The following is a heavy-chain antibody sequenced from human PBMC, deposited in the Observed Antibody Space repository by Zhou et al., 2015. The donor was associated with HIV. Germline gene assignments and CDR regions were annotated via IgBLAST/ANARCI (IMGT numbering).Heavy chain of an antibody. J-gene: IGHJ4*02. CDR3: ARQGRYFDWLLWDY. D-gene: IGHD3-9*01. V-gene: IGHV1-8*02. Sequence: QVQLVQSGAEVKKPGSSVRVSCQASGGSFSNYAFSWVRQATGQGLEWMGWMNPNSGNTGYAQKFQGRVTMTRNTSISTAYMELSSLRSEDTAVYYCARQGRYFDWLLWDYWGQGTLVTVSS. CDR2: MNPNSGNT. CDR1: GGSFSNYA.